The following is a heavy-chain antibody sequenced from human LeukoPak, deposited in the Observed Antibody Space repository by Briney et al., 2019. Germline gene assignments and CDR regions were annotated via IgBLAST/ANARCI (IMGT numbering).Heavy chain of an antibody. CDR1: GFTFSSYE. D-gene: IGHD6-13*01. V-gene: IGHV3-48*03. J-gene: IGHJ4*02. CDR3: ASGGYSRY. Sequence: GGSLRLSCAASGFTFSSYEMSWVRQAPGKGLEWVSYINADSVKGRFTISRDNAKNSLYLQMNSLRAEDTAVYYCASGGYSRYWGQGTLVTVSS. CDR2: I.